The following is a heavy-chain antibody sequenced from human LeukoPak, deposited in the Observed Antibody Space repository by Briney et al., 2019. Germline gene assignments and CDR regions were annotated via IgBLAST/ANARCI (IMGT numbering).Heavy chain of an antibody. Sequence: SETLSLTCTVSGVSINSYYWTWIRQPPGKRLEWIGYIYYTGNTNYNPSLKSRVTISVDTSKNQFSLNLSSVTAADTALYYCARLRYGGDLIFDLWGQGALVTVSS. CDR3: ARLRYGGDLIFDL. V-gene: IGHV4-59*08. CDR2: IYYTGNT. J-gene: IGHJ4*02. D-gene: IGHD2-21*02. CDR1: GVSINSYY.